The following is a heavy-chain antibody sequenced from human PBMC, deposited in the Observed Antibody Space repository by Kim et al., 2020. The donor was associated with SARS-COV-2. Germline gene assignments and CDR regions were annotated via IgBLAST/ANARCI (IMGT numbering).Heavy chain of an antibody. V-gene: IGHV3-21*01. D-gene: IGHD1-26*01. CDR3: AREVGAKGRVGVFDY. J-gene: IGHJ4*02. Sequence: DSVKGRFTISRDNAKNSLYLQMNSMRAEDTAVYYCAREVGAKGRVGVFDYWGQGTLVTVSS.